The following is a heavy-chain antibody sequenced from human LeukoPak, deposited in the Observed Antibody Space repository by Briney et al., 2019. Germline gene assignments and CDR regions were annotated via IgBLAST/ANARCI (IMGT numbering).Heavy chain of an antibody. V-gene: IGHV3-15*01. CDR2: IKSKTDGGTT. J-gene: IGHJ3*02. CDR3: TTDLWNFWSDYYPTFAFDI. CDR1: GFTFSNAW. Sequence: GGSLRLSCAASGFTFSNAWMSWVRQAPGKGLEWVGRIKSKTDGGTTDYAAPVKGRFTISRDDSKNTLYLQMNSLKTEDTAVYYCTTDLWNFWSDYYPTFAFDIWGQGTMVTVSS. D-gene: IGHD3-3*01.